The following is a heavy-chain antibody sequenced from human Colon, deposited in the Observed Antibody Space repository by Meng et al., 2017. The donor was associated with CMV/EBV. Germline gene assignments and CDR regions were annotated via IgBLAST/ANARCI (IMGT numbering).Heavy chain of an antibody. V-gene: IGHV1-18*01. CDR2: INTHNGNT. Sequence: CKASGYTFTEYGVSWVRQAPGQGLEWMGWINTHNGNTNYAQNFQGRVTMTTDPTTSTAYMELRSLRSDDTAVYFCARDRGSYLAYLDFWGQGALVTVSS. CDR3: ARDRGSYLAYLDF. D-gene: IGHD3-16*01. CDR1: GYTFTEYG. J-gene: IGHJ4*02.